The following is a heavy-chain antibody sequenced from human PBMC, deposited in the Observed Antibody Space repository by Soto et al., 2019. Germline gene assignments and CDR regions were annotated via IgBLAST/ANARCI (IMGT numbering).Heavy chain of an antibody. CDR1: GGNFTSYA. D-gene: IGHD6-13*01. V-gene: IGHV1-69*01. CDR3: AKASGRSWYNWFDP. CDR2: IVPLFGTT. Sequence: QVQLVQSGAEVKKPGSSVKVSCKASGGNFTSYAISWVRQAPGQGLEFMGGIVPLFGTTNYAHKFRGRVTVTADESTSTGYMEMSSLRSDDTAVYYCAKASGRSWYNWFDPWGQGTLVTVST. J-gene: IGHJ5*02.